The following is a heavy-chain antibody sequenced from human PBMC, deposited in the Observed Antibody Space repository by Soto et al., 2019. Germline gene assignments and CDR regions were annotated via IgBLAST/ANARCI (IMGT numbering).Heavy chain of an antibody. CDR2: ISYDGSNK. Sequence: QVQLVESGGGVVQPGRSLRLSCAASGFTFSSYAMHWVRQAPGKGLEWVAVISYDGSNKYYADSVKGRFTISRDNSENTLYLQMNSLRAEDTAVYYCARDLSSTSWGYYYYGMDVWGQGTTVTVSS. J-gene: IGHJ6*02. V-gene: IGHV3-30-3*01. D-gene: IGHD2-2*01. CDR3: ARDLSSTSWGYYYYGMDV. CDR1: GFTFSSYA.